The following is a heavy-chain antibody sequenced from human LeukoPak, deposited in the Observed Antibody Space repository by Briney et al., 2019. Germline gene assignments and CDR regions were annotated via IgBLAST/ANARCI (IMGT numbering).Heavy chain of an antibody. CDR1: GASVTDYY. Sequence: PSETLSLTCTVSGASVTDYYWSWIRQSPGKGLEWISYIHHSGNSDYNPSLRSRVTISVDTSKNQFSLKLSSVTAADTAVYYCAREGDGRYFDWLSPFDYWGQGTLVTVSS. J-gene: IGHJ4*02. CDR2: IHHSGNS. CDR3: AREGDGRYFDWLSPFDY. V-gene: IGHV4-59*02. D-gene: IGHD3-9*01.